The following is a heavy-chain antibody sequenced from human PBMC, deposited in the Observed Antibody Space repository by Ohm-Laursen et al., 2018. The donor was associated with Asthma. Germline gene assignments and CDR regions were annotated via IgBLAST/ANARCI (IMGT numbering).Heavy chain of an antibody. D-gene: IGHD2-15*01. CDR1: GGSISSGGYY. CDR3: ARDRVAATLYFDY. J-gene: IGHJ4*02. V-gene: IGHV4-31*03. CDR2: IYYSGST. Sequence: TLSLTCPVSGGSISSGGYYWSWIRQHPGKGLEWIGYIYYSGSTYYNPSLKSRVTISVDTSKNQFSLKLSSVTAADTAVYYCARDRVAATLYFDYWGQGTLVTVSS.